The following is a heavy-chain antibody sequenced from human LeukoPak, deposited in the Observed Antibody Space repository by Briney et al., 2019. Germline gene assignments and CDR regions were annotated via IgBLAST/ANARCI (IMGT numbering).Heavy chain of an antibody. CDR2: INHSGST. CDR3: ARGRRLRWPYNWFDP. D-gene: IGHD4-23*01. V-gene: IGHV4-34*01. J-gene: IGHJ5*02. CDR1: GGSISNYY. Sequence: SETLSLTCTVSGGSISNYYWSWIRQPPGKGLEWIGEINHSGSTNYNPSLKSRVTISVDTSKNQFSLKLSSVTAADTAVYYCARGRRLRWPYNWFDPWGQGTLVTVSS.